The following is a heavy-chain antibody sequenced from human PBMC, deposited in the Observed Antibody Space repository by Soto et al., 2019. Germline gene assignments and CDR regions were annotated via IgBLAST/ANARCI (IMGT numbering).Heavy chain of an antibody. Sequence: EVQLLESGGGLVQPGGSLRLSCAASGFTFSSYAMSWVRQAPGKGLEWVSGISGYGGSTSYADSVKGRFTISRDDSKNTLYLQMNSLRAEDTAVYYCAKAWYGDHYYYDAMDVWGQGTTVTVSS. CDR1: GFTFSSYA. CDR2: ISGYGGST. V-gene: IGHV3-23*01. J-gene: IGHJ6*02. D-gene: IGHD4-17*01. CDR3: AKAWYGDHYYYDAMDV.